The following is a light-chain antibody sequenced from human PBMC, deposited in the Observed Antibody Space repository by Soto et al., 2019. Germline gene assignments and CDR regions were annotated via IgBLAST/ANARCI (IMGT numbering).Light chain of an antibody. CDR3: SSYTSSSTSYV. J-gene: IGLJ1*01. V-gene: IGLV2-14*01. Sequence: QSALTQRASVSGSPGQSITISCTGTSSDVGGYNYVSWYQQHPGKAPKLMLYDVSNRPSGVSNRFSGSKSGNTASLTISGLQAEDEADYYCSSYTSSSTSYVFGTGTKVTVL. CDR1: SSDVGGYNY. CDR2: DVS.